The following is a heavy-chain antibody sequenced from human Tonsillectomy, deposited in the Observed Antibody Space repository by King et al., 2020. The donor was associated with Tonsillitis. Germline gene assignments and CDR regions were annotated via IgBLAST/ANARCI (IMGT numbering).Heavy chain of an antibody. CDR3: ARTPYYYNTGDYPYYYYYMDV. V-gene: IGHV4-31*03. CDR1: GGSIRSGDYH. CDR2: ISHSGST. D-gene: IGHD3-22*01. J-gene: IGHJ6*03. Sequence: QLQESGPGLVKPSQTLSLTCTVSGGSIRSGDYHWSWIRQRPGKGLEWIGYISHSGSTSYNPSLKSRLTMSLDTSKNQFSLKLSSVTAADTAVYYCARTPYYYNTGDYPYYYYYMDVWGKGTTVTVSS.